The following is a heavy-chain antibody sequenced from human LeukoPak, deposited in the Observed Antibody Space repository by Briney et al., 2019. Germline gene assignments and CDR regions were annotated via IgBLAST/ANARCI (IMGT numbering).Heavy chain of an antibody. CDR3: ARDGNDYGDYVYFQH. J-gene: IGHJ1*01. V-gene: IGHV3-53*01. CDR2: IYSGGST. Sequence: GGSLRLSCAASGFTVSSNYMSWVRQAPGKGLEWVSVIYSGGSTYYADSVKGRFTISRDNSKNTLYLQMNSLRAEDTAVYYCARDGNDYGDYVYFQHWGQGTLVTVSS. D-gene: IGHD4-17*01. CDR1: GFTVSSNY.